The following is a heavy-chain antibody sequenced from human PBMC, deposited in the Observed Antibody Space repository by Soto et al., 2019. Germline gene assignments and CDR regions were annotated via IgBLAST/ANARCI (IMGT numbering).Heavy chain of an antibody. J-gene: IGHJ4*02. D-gene: IGHD6-6*01. CDR2: IIPIFGTA. Sequence: QVQLVQSGAEVKKPGSSVKVSCKASGGTFSSYAISWVRQAPGQGLEWMGGIIPIFGTANYAQKFQGRVMITADESTSTAYMELSSLRSEDTAVYYCARVWSIAARPTRGYYFDYWGQGTLVTVSS. CDR3: ARVWSIAARPTRGYYFDY. V-gene: IGHV1-69*01. CDR1: GGTFSSYA.